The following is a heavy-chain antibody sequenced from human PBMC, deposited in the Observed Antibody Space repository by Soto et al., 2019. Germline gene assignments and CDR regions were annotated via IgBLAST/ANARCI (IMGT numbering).Heavy chain of an antibody. CDR1: GFTFSSYA. D-gene: IGHD3-16*01. V-gene: IGHV3-30-3*01. J-gene: IGHJ4*02. Sequence: QVQLVESGGGVVQPGRSLRLSCAASGFTFSSYAMHWVRQAPGKRLEWVAVISYDGSNKYYADSVKGRFTISRDNYKNTLYLQMNILRAEDPAVYYCARGGVYFDYWGQGTLVIVSS. CDR2: ISYDGSNK. CDR3: ARGGVYFDY.